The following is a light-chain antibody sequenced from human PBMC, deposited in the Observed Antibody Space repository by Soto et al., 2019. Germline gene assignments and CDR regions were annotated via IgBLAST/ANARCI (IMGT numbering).Light chain of an antibody. CDR1: QDIGNF. CDR3: QKCKVATFT. J-gene: IGKJ4*01. V-gene: IGKV1-27*01. CDR2: AAT. Sequence: ILMTQSPSSLSAFVGDRLTITCRASQDIGNFLAWYPQTPGKVPKLLIYAATTLHSGVPSRFSGSGAGTDFTRPISSLQHEDVQTDYCQKCKVATFTFGGGTKVDIK.